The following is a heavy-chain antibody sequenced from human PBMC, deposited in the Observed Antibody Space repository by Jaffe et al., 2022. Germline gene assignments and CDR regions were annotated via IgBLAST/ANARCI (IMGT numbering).Heavy chain of an antibody. J-gene: IGHJ6*03. D-gene: IGHD3-3*01. V-gene: IGHV3-48*01. CDR3: ARDGDFWSGKSPTYYYYYMDV. CDR2: ISSSSSTI. CDR1: GFTFSSYS. Sequence: EVQLVESGGGLVQPGGSLRLSCAASGFTFSSYSMNWVRQAPGKGLEWVSYISSSSSTIYYADSVKGRFTISRDNAKNSLYLQMNSLRAEDTAVYYCARDGDFWSGKSPTYYYYYMDVWGKGTTVTVSS.